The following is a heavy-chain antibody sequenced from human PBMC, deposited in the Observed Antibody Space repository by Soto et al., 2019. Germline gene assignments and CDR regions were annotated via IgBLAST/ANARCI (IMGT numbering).Heavy chain of an antibody. D-gene: IGHD3-10*01. CDR2: IWYDGSNK. CDR1: GFTFSSYG. CDR3: ARDRRYEWFGELSEPFDY. J-gene: IGHJ4*02. Sequence: QVQLVETGGGVVQPGRSLRLSCAASGFTFSSYGMHWVRQAPGKGLEWVAVIWYDGSNKYYADSVKGRFTISRDNSKNTLYLHMNSLRAEDTAVYYCARDRRYEWFGELSEPFDYWGQGTLVTVSS. V-gene: IGHV3-33*01.